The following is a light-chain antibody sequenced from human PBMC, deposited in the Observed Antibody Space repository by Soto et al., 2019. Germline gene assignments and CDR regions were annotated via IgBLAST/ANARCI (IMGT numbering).Light chain of an antibody. J-gene: IGKJ3*01. CDR2: WAS. Sequence: DIVMTQSPDSLAVSLGERATINCKSSQSVLYSSDSKNYLAWYQQKRGQPPKLLISWASTRESGVPDRFSGSGSGTDFTLTISSLQAEDVAVYYCQQYYTTPLTFGPGTKVDIK. V-gene: IGKV4-1*01. CDR3: QQYYTTPLT. CDR1: QSVLYSSDSKNY.